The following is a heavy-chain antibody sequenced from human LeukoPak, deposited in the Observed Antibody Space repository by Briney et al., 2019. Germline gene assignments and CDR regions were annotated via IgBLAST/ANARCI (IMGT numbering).Heavy chain of an antibody. CDR2: TYNSGST. CDR3: ARGLFGVFDY. Sequence: SETLSLTCTVSGGSISSYYWNWIRQPPGKGLEWIGYTYNSGSTNYNPSLKSRVTISVDPSKNPFSLKLSSVTAADTAVYYCARGLFGVFDYWGQGTLVTVSS. D-gene: IGHD3-3*01. CDR1: GGSISSYY. V-gene: IGHV4-59*01. J-gene: IGHJ4*02.